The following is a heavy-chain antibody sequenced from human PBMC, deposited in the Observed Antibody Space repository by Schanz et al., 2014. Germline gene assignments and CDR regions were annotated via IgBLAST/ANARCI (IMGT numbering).Heavy chain of an antibody. CDR3: AKDPHRDYGGKPQTFDI. CDR2: IWFDGNNK. D-gene: IGHD4-17*01. Sequence: QVQLVESGGGVVQPGRSLRLSCAASGFTFSAYGMHWVRQARGKGLEWVAVIWFDGNNKFYADSVKGRFTISRDNSKNTLYLQMSSLRAEDTALYYCAKDPHRDYGGKPQTFDIWGQGTMVTVSS. V-gene: IGHV3-33*06. CDR1: GFTFSAYG. J-gene: IGHJ3*02.